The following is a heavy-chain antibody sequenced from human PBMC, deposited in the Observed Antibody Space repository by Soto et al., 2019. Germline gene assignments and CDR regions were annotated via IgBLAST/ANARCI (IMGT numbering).Heavy chain of an antibody. Sequence: PSETLSLTCSVSDDSINSDKYYWGWIRQPPGKGLEWIGSIYYRGNAYYNPSLQTRVTISLDKSKSQFSLKLNSVAAADSAVYFCARLEGLATISYYFDFWGPGALVTVSS. CDR1: DDSINSDKYY. CDR3: ARLEGLATISYYFDF. CDR2: IYYRGNA. V-gene: IGHV4-39*01. D-gene: IGHD3-9*01. J-gene: IGHJ4*02.